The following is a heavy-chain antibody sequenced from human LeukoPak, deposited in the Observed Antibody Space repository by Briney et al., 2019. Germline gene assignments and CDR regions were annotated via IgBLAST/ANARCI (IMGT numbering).Heavy chain of an antibody. CDR3: ARGVSMGRGGITSRPPHYFDY. Sequence: ASVKVSCKASGYTFTTYCMHWVRQAPGRGLEWMGKINPSGGLTWYSQKFEDRVTMTRDTSTSTVYMELSSLRSDDTAVYYCARGVSMGRGGITSRPPHYFDYWGQGTLVTVSS. J-gene: IGHJ4*02. D-gene: IGHD3-10*01. CDR1: GYTFTTYC. V-gene: IGHV1-46*01. CDR2: INPSGGLT.